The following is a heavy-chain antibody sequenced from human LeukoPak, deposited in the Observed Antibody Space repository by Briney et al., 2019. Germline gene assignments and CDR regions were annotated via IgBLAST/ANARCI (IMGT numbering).Heavy chain of an antibody. J-gene: IGHJ4*02. CDR2: ISGSGGST. CDR1: GFTFSGYE. CDR3: AKDQNYGSGSYYFDY. Sequence: GGSLRLSCAASGFTFSGYEMNWVRQAPGKGLEWVSAISGSGGSTYYADSVKGRFTISRDNSKNTLYLQMNSLRAEDTAVYYCAKDQNYGSGSYYFDYWGQGTLVTVSS. V-gene: IGHV3-23*01. D-gene: IGHD3-10*01.